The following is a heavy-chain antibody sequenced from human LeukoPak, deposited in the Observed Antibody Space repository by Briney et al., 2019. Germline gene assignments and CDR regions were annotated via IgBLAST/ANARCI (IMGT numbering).Heavy chain of an antibody. CDR2: IGTTANDI. D-gene: IGHD2-2*01. CDR3: ARVYRLLDY. J-gene: IGHJ4*02. V-gene: IGHV3-11*01. CDR1: GFTFGDYY. Sequence: GGSLRLSCTASGFTFGDYYMTWIRQAPGKGLEWISYIGTTANDIYYADSVEGRFTTSRDDAKNSLYLEMSSLRDEDTALYYCARVYRLLDYWGQGTLVTVSS.